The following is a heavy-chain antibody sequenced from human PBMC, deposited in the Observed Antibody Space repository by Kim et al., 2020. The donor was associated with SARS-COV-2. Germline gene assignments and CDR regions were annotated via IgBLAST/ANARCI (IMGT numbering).Heavy chain of an antibody. Sequence: GGSLRLSCAASGFTFSSYAMSWVRQAPGKGLEWVSVISGSGGSTYYADSVKGRFTISRDNSKNTLYLQMNSLRAEDTAVYYCAKGTGNYYYGMDVWGQGTTVTVSS. CDR3: AKGTGNYYYGMDV. J-gene: IGHJ6*02. CDR1: GFTFSSYA. CDR2: ISGSGGST. D-gene: IGHD4-17*01. V-gene: IGHV3-23*01.